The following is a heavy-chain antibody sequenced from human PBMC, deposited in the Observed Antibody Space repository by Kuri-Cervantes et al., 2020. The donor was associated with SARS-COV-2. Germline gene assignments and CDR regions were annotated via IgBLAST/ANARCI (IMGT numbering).Heavy chain of an antibody. CDR1: GGSISSYY. D-gene: IGHD2-2*01. Sequence: GSLRLSRTVPGGSISSYYWSWIRQPPGKGLEWIGYIYYSGSTNYNPSPKSRVTISVDTSKNQFSLKLSSVTAADTAVYYCARTHYATLLDIWGQGTMVTVSS. CDR2: IYYSGST. CDR3: ARTHYATLLDI. V-gene: IGHV4-59*01. J-gene: IGHJ3*02.